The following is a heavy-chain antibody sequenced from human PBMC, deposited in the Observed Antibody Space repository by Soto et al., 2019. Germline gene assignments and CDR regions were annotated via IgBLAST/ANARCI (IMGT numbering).Heavy chain of an antibody. CDR2: INPILSMS. J-gene: IGHJ4*02. CDR3: ASSYGSGYRAFDY. Sequence: QFKLVQSGAEVKRPGSSVKVSCKASGDTFTFYSINWVRQAPGLGLEWMGRINPILSMSNYAQRFQGKVTMTADKSTSTAYMELSSLRSEDTAIYYCASSYGSGYRAFDYWGQGALVTVSS. CDR1: GDTFTFYS. V-gene: IGHV1-69*02. D-gene: IGHD3-10*01.